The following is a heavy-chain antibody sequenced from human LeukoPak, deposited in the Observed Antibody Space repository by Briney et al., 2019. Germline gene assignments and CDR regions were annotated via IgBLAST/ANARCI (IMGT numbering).Heavy chain of an antibody. CDR3: AREDSYGPYYFDY. D-gene: IGHD5-18*01. Sequence: GGSLRLSCAASGFTFSSYSMNWVRQAPGKGLEWVSSISSSSSYIYYADSVKGRFTISRDNANNSLYLQMNSLRAEDTAVYYCAREDSYGPYYFDYWGQGTLVTVSS. V-gene: IGHV3-21*01. J-gene: IGHJ4*02. CDR2: ISSSSSYI. CDR1: GFTFSSYS.